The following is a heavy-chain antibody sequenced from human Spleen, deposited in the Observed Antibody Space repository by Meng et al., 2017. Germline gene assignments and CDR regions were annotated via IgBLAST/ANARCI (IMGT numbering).Heavy chain of an antibody. CDR2: TYYRSKWYN. CDR3: AREAHSNIDY. V-gene: IGHV6-1*01. CDR1: GDSLSTINAA. J-gene: IGHJ4*02. Sequence: SEPLSPPCAIPGDSLSTINAAWNWIRQSPSRSLEWLGRTYYRSKWYNDYALSETSRMTINPDTSKNQFALQLNSVTPEDTAVYYGAREAHSNIDYWGQGTLVTVSS. D-gene: IGHD2-21*01.